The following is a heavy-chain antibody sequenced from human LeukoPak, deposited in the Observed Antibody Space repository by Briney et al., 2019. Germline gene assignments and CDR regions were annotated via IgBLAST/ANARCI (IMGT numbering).Heavy chain of an antibody. CDR1: GYRFTTYW. CDR2: IYPGDSDT. CDR3: ARRSTSWGSDAFDI. D-gene: IGHD2-2*01. J-gene: IGHJ3*02. V-gene: IGHV5-51*01. Sequence: GESLKISCKGSGYRFTTYWIGWVRQMPGKGLEWMGIIYPGDSDTRYSPSFQGQVTISADKSISTAYLQWSSLKASDTAMYYCARRSTSWGSDAFDIWGQGTMVTVSS.